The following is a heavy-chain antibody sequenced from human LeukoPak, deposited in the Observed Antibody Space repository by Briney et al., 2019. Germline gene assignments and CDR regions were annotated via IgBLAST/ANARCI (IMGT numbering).Heavy chain of an antibody. J-gene: IGHJ4*02. Sequence: ASVKVSCKASGYTFTRYYMHWVRQAPGQGLEWMGIINPSGGNTNYAQNLQGRVTMTTDTSTSTAYMELRSLRSDDTAVYYCARAPDDYDFWSGPFDYWGRGTLVTVSS. CDR1: GYTFTRYY. D-gene: IGHD3-3*01. CDR3: ARAPDDYDFWSGPFDY. V-gene: IGHV1-46*01. CDR2: INPSGGNT.